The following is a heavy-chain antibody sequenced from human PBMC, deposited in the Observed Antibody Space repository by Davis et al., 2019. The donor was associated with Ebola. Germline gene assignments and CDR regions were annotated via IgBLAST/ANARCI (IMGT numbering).Heavy chain of an antibody. CDR2: IYYSGST. V-gene: IGHV4-61*01. CDR3: AREVKWELQGVIYYYYGMDV. CDR1: GGSVSSGSYY. D-gene: IGHD1-26*01. J-gene: IGHJ6*04. Sequence: MPSETLSLTCTVSGGSVSSGSYYWSWIRQPPGKGLEWFGYIYYSGSTNYNPSLKSRVTISVDTSKNQFSLKLSSVTAADTAVYYCAREVKWELQGVIYYYYGMDVWGKGTTVTVSS.